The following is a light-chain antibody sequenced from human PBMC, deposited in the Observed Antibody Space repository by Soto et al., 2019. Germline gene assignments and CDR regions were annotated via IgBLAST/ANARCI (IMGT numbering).Light chain of an antibody. V-gene: IGLV2-14*01. CDR3: SSYTSSSTRV. CDR1: SSDVGGYNY. CDR2: DVS. Sequence: QSVLTQPASVSGSPGQSITISCTGTSSDVGGYNYISWYQQHPGKAPKLMIYDVSNRPSGVSSRFSGSKSGNTASLTISGLQAEDEAAYYCSSYTSSSTRVFGTGTKLTVL. J-gene: IGLJ1*01.